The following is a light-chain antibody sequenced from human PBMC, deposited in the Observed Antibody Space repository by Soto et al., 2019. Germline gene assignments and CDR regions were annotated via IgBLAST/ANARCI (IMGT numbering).Light chain of an antibody. CDR1: SSDIGNNY. Sequence: QAVVTQPPSVSAAPGQKVTISCSGSSSDIGNNYVSWYQQLPGTAPKLLIYDNNKRPSGIPDRFSGSNAGTSATLGITGLQTGDDADYYCGTWDSSLSVVFGGGTKVTVL. J-gene: IGLJ2*01. CDR3: GTWDSSLSVV. CDR2: DNN. V-gene: IGLV1-51*01.